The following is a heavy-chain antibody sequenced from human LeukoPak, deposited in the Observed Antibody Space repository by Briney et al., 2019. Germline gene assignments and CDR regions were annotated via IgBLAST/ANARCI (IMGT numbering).Heavy chain of an antibody. Sequence: SETLSLTCTVSGGSISSYYWSWIRQPPGKGLEWIGYIYYSGSTNYNPSLKSRVTISVETSKNQFSLKLSSVTAADTAVYYCAREVLGYCSGGSCYSAVDWYFDLWGRGTLVTVSS. CDR2: IYYSGST. CDR1: GGSISSYY. CDR3: AREVLGYCSGGSCYSAVDWYFDL. V-gene: IGHV4-59*01. J-gene: IGHJ2*01. D-gene: IGHD2-15*01.